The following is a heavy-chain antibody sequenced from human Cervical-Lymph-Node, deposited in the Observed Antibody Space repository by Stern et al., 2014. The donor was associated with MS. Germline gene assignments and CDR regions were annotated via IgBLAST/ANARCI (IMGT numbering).Heavy chain of an antibody. V-gene: IGHV4-61*02. Sequence: QVQLQESGPGLVKPSQTLSLTCTVSGGSIRSSSYYWSWFRQPAGKELECIGGIYPSGSTTYTPSLKVRAPISVDTPKTQFSMRLGSVTASDTAVYYCARPQGGGAFDIWGQGTMVTVSS. J-gene: IGHJ3*02. CDR3: ARPQGGGAFDI. CDR2: IYPSGST. D-gene: IGHD3-16*01. CDR1: GGSIRSSSYY.